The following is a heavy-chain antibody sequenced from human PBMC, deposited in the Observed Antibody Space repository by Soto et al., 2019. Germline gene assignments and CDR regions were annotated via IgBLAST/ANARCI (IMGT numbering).Heavy chain of an antibody. CDR1: GGSISSGGYY. Sequence: SETLSLTCTVSGGSISSGGYYWSWFRQPPGKGLEWIGEITYSGSTTYNPSLKSRVTISVDTSKNQFSLRLSSVTAADTAVYYCARHFSGSYYDDYWGQGSLVTVSS. D-gene: IGHD1-26*01. CDR2: ITYSGST. CDR3: ARHFSGSYYDDY. J-gene: IGHJ4*02. V-gene: IGHV4-39*01.